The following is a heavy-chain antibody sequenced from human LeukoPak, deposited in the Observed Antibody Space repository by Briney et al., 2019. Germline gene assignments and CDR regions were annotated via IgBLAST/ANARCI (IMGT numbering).Heavy chain of an antibody. Sequence: GGSLRLSCAASGFTVSSNYMSWVRQAPGKGLEWVSVIYSGGSTYYADSVKGRFTISRDNSKNTLYLQMNSLRAEDTAVYYCAKEGVGCGSTSCWNNFDYWGQGTLVTVSS. J-gene: IGHJ4*02. CDR1: GFTVSSNY. V-gene: IGHV3-53*01. D-gene: IGHD2-2*01. CDR3: AKEGVGCGSTSCWNNFDY. CDR2: IYSGGST.